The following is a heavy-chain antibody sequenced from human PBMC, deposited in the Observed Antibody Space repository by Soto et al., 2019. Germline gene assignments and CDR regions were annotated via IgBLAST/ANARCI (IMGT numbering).Heavy chain of an antibody. D-gene: IGHD6-25*01. CDR2: VNSDGITT. CDR3: TRDDYSSVAYYGMDV. Sequence: EAQLVESGGGLVQPGGSLRLSCVGTGFRFSTYWMNWVRQAPGKGLVWVSRVNSDGITTTYADSVRGRFTVSRDNANNTLYLEMNNLRAEDTAVYYCTRDDYSSVAYYGMDVWGQGTTVTVSS. CDR1: GFRFSTYW. V-gene: IGHV3-74*01. J-gene: IGHJ6*02.